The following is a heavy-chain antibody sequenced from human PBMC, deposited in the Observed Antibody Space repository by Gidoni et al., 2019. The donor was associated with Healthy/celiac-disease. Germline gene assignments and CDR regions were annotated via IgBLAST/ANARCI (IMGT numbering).Heavy chain of an antibody. D-gene: IGHD2-2*01. CDR3: ATLGYCSSTSCYANWFDP. CDR1: GYSFTSYW. V-gene: IGHV5-51*01. J-gene: IGHJ5*02. CDR2: IYPGDSDT. Sequence: EVQLVQSGAEVKKPGESLKISCKGSGYSFTSYWIGWVRQMPGKGLEWMGCIYPGDSDTRYSPSVQCQVTIPADKSISTAYLQWSSLKASDTAMYYCATLGYCSSTSCYANWFDPWGQGTLVTVSS.